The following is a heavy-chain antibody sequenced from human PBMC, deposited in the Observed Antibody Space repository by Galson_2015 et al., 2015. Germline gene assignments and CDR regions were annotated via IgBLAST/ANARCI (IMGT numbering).Heavy chain of an antibody. J-gene: IGHJ4*02. CDR3: ARDSIGVGYCSGGSSQRSLFHYY. D-gene: IGHD2-15*01. CDR1: GGTLSSYA. Sequence: SVKVSCKASGGTLSSYAISWVRQAPGQGLEWMGGIIPIFGTANYAQKFQGRVTITADESTSTAYMELSSLRSEDTAVYYCARDSIGVGYCSGGSSQRSLFHYYLCQGTLVTVSS. V-gene: IGHV1-69*13. CDR2: IIPIFGTA.